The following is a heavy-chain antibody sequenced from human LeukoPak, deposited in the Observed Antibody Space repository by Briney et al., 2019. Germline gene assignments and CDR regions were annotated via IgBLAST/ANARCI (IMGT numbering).Heavy chain of an antibody. V-gene: IGHV3-30-3*01. J-gene: IGHJ4*02. CDR2: ISYDGSNK. CDR1: GFTFSSYA. CDR3: ARDPIAAARAFDY. Sequence: GGSLRLSCAASGFTFSSYAMHCVRQAPGKGLEWVAVISYDGSNKYYADSVKGRFTISRDNSKNTLYLQMNSLRAEDTAVYYCARDPIAAARAFDYWGQGTLVTVSS. D-gene: IGHD6-13*01.